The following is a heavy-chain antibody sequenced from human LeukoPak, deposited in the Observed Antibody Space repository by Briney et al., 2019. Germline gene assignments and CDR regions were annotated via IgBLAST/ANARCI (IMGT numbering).Heavy chain of an antibody. CDR2: ISESGST. CDR3: ARLANSYGSGNYDS. CDR1: GASLSGNAW. D-gene: IGHD3-10*01. J-gene: IGHJ5*02. Sequence: SETLSLTCAVSGASLSGNAWWSWVRQPPGKGLEWMGEISESGSTNYNSALKTRITMSVDTSENHFSLKLTSVTAADTAVYYCARLANSYGSGNYDSWGQGTLVIVSS. V-gene: IGHV4-4*02.